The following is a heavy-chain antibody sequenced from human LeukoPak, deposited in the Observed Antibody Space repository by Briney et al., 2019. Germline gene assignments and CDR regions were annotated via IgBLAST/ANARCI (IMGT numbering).Heavy chain of an antibody. Sequence: PSETLSLTCAVYGGSFSGYYWSWIRQPPGKGLEWIGEINHSGSTNYNPSLKSRVTISVDTSKNQFSLKLSSVTAADTAVYYCARQGANWFDPWGQGTLVTVSS. CDR3: ARQGANWFDP. J-gene: IGHJ5*02. CDR1: GGSFSGYY. CDR2: INHSGST. V-gene: IGHV4-34*01. D-gene: IGHD3-16*01.